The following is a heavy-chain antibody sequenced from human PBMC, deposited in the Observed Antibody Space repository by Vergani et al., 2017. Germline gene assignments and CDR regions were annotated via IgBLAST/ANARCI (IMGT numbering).Heavy chain of an antibody. J-gene: IGHJ4*02. V-gene: IGHV4-34*01. CDR3: ARVGRDYGVPTADYFDY. D-gene: IGHD4-17*01. CDR2: INHSGST. CDR1: GGSFSGYY. Sequence: QVQLQQWCAGLLKPSETLSLTCAVYGGSFSGYYWSWIRQPPGKGLEWIGEINHSGSTNYNPSLKSRVTISVDTSKNQFSLKLSSVTAADTAVYYCARVGRDYGVPTADYFDYWGQGTLVTVSS.